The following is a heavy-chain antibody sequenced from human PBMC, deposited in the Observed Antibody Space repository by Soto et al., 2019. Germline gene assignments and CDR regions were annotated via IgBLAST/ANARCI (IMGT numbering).Heavy chain of an antibody. CDR2: LYQSGTT. Sequence: PSETQSLTCSVSGAAISTSSDFCGWIRQAPGKGLEWVGNLYQSGTTRLNPSLKSRVSIFVDRSQNQFSLELTSATAAVPAVYDGPRQPESTSYFGYWGQGVLVAVAS. V-gene: IGHV4-39*01. CDR3: PRQPESTSYFGY. J-gene: IGHJ4*02. CDR1: GAAISTSSDF. D-gene: IGHD2-2*01.